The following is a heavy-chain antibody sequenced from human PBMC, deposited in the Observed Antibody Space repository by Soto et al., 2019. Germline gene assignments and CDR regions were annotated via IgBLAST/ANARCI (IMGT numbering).Heavy chain of an antibody. D-gene: IGHD5-12*01. CDR3: ARAQDIVATIGVWRSRNWFDP. V-gene: IGHV4-39*01. Sequence: PSETLSLTCTVSGGSISSSSYYWGWIRQPPGKGLEWIGSIYYSGSTYYNPSLKSRVTISVDTSKNQFSLKLSSVTAADTAVYYCARAQDIVATIGVWRSRNWFDPWGQGTLVTVSS. J-gene: IGHJ5*02. CDR1: GGSISSSSYY. CDR2: IYYSGST.